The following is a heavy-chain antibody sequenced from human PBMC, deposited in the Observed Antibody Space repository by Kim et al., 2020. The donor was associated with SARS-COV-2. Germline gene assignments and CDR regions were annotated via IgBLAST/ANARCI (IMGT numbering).Heavy chain of an antibody. CDR2: IYYSGST. D-gene: IGHD6-19*01. J-gene: IGHJ3*02. CDR3: ARHRGQWLVAFDI. V-gene: IGHV4-59*08. CDR1: GGSISSYY. Sequence: SETLSLTCSVSGGSISSYYWSWIRQPPGKGLEWIGYIYYSGSTNYSPSLKSRVTISIDTSKNQFSLKLRSVTAADTAVYYCARHRGQWLVAFDIWGDGA.